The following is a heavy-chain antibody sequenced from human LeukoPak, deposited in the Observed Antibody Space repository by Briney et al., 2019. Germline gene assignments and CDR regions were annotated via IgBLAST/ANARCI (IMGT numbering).Heavy chain of an antibody. D-gene: IGHD4-17*01. V-gene: IGHV4-30-4*08. Sequence: SETLSLTCTVSGGSISSGDCYWSWIRQPPGKGLEWNGYIYYSGSTYYNPSLKSRVTISVDTSKNQFSLKLSSVTAADTAVYYCASFLTTVTDFDYWGQGTLVTVSS. CDR3: ASFLTTVTDFDY. CDR1: GGSISSGDCY. CDR2: IYYSGST. J-gene: IGHJ4*02.